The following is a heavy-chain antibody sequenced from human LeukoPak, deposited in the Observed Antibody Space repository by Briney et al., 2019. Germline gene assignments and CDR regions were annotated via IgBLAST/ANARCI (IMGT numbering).Heavy chain of an antibody. V-gene: IGHV3-74*01. CDR1: GFTLSSYW. D-gene: IGHD6-13*01. Sequence: GGSLRLSCAASGFTLSSYWMHWVRQGPGKGLVCVSRINSDGSSTIYADSVKGRFTISRDNARNTLYLQMNSLGAEDTAVYYCARHDSSWYEGFDIWGQGTMVTVSS. CDR2: INSDGSST. J-gene: IGHJ3*02. CDR3: ARHDSSWYEGFDI.